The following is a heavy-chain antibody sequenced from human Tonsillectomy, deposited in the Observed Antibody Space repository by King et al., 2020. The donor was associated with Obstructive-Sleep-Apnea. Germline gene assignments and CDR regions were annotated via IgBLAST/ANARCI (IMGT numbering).Heavy chain of an antibody. CDR3: AIEADDIANYGWFDP. D-gene: IGHD4/OR15-4a*01. CDR1: GKPFSAYP. Sequence: QLVQSGAEVKKPGASVKVSCKSFGKPFSAYPIHWVRQAPGQRLEWMGWIDTGNGDTKYSQKLQDRVSITRDTSANIAYMHLSSLRSEDTALYYCAIEADDIANYGWFDPWGQGTLVTVSS. V-gene: IGHV1-3*04. J-gene: IGHJ5*02. CDR2: IDTGNGDT.